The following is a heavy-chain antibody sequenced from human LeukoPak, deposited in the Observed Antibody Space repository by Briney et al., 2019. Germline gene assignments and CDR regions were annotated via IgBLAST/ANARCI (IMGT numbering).Heavy chain of an antibody. D-gene: IGHD4-23*01. CDR2: INHSGST. CDR1: GGSFSGYY. Sequence: SETLSLTCAVYGGSFSGYYWSWIRKPPGKGWEWIGEINHSGSTNYNPSLKSRVTISVDTSKNQFSLKLSSVTAADTAVYYCASGRSAVGHFDYWGQGTLVTVSS. J-gene: IGHJ4*02. V-gene: IGHV4-34*01. CDR3: ASGRSAVGHFDY.